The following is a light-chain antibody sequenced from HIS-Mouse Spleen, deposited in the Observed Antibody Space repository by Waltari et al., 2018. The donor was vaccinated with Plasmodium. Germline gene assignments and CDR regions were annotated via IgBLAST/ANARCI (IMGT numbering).Light chain of an antibody. V-gene: IGKV3-20*01. CDR1: QSVRRSY. J-gene: IGKJ4*01. Sequence: IVLTQSPGTLSLSPGERATLSCRARQSVRRSYLAWYQQKPGQAPRLLIYGASSRATGIPDRFSGSGSGTDFTLTISRLEPEDFAVYYCQQYGSSPLTFGGGTKVEIK. CDR3: QQYGSSPLT. CDR2: GAS.